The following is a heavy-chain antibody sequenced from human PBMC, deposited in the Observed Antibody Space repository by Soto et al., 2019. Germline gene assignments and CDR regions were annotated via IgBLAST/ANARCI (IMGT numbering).Heavy chain of an antibody. CDR1: GGTFSSYT. J-gene: IGHJ4*02. CDR3: AQSFGYSSGWYNY. D-gene: IGHD6-19*01. V-gene: IGHV1-69*02. CDR2: IIPILGIA. Sequence: SVKVSCKASGGTFSSYTISWVRQAPGQGLEWMGRIIPILGIANYAQKFQGRVTITADKSTSTAYMELSSLRSEDTAVYYCAQSFGYSSGWYNYWGQGTLVTVSS.